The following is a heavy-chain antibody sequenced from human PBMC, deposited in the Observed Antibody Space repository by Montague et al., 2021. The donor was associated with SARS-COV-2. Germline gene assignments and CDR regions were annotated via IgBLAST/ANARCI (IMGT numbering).Heavy chain of an antibody. CDR3: ARARSSSFEILSCPRHYYYGMDV. Sequence: SETLSLTCTVSGGSISSSSYYWGWIRQPPGKGLEWIGSIYYSGSIYYNPSLKSRVTISVDTSKNKFSLKLSSVTAADTAVYYCARARSSSFEILSCPRHYYYGMDVWGQGTTVTVSS. J-gene: IGHJ6*02. CDR2: IYYSGSI. V-gene: IGHV4-39*07. D-gene: IGHD3-9*01. CDR1: GGSISSSSYY.